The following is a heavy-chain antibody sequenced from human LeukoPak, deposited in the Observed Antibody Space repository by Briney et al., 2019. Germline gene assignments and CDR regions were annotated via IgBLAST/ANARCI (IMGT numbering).Heavy chain of an antibody. CDR3: TRGDRGYAESLY. J-gene: IGHJ4*02. CDR1: GFSFREHW. CDR2: IKEDGNED. D-gene: IGHD5-12*01. Sequence: QPGGSLRLSCTVSGFSFREHWMSGVRQAPGKGLEWVGNIKEDGNEDYYVDPVEGRFVIFRDNAKNSLYLQMHSLRAEDTAVYYCTRGDRGYAESLYWGRGTLVTVSS. V-gene: IGHV3-7*02.